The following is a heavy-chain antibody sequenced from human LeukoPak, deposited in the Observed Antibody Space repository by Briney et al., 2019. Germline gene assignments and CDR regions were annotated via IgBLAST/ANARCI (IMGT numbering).Heavy chain of an antibody. Sequence: ASVKVSCKASGYTFTSYDINWVRQATGQGLEWMGWMNPNSGNTGYAQKFQGRVTITRNTSISTAYMELSSLRSEDTAVYYCARNPIRTYYDFWSGYPNWFDPWGQGTLVTVSS. D-gene: IGHD3-3*01. CDR1: GYTFTSYD. CDR3: ARNPIRTYYDFWSGYPNWFDP. CDR2: MNPNSGNT. V-gene: IGHV1-8*03. J-gene: IGHJ5*02.